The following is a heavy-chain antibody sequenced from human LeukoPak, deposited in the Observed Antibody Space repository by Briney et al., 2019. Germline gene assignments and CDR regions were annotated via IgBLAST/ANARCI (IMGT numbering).Heavy chain of an antibody. J-gene: IGHJ4*02. Sequence: SETLSLTCTVSGGSISSSSYYWGWIRQPPGKGLEWIGSIYYSGSTYYNPSLKSRVTISVDTSKNQFSLKLSSVTAADTAVYYCAVQYYDFWSGHNYLDYWGQGTLVTVSS. D-gene: IGHD3-3*01. CDR3: AVQYYDFWSGHNYLDY. CDR2: IYYSGST. V-gene: IGHV4-39*01. CDR1: GGSISSSSYY.